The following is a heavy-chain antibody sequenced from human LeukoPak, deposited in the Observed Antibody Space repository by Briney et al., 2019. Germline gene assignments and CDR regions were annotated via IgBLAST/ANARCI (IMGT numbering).Heavy chain of an antibody. CDR2: IYYSGST. Sequence: PSETLSLTCTVSGGSISSYYWGWIRQPPGKGLEWIGSIYYSGSTYYNPSLKSRVTISVDTSKNQFSLKLSSVTAADTAVYYCARQASRITMVRGANWFDPWGQGTLVTVSS. D-gene: IGHD3-10*01. CDR1: GGSISSYY. CDR3: ARQASRITMVRGANWFDP. J-gene: IGHJ5*02. V-gene: IGHV4-39*01.